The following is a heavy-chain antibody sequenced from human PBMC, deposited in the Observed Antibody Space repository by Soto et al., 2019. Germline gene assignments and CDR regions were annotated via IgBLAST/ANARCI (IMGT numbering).Heavy chain of an antibody. Sequence: QVQLVQSGAEVKKPGASVKVSCKASGYTFTSYGISWVRQAPGQGLEWMGWIRAYKGKTNYAQKLQGRVTMTTETSTSTAYMELRRLRSNDTAGYYCARDLQTMDVWGQGTAVTVSS. CDR2: IRAYKGKT. CDR3: ARDLQTMDV. V-gene: IGHV1-18*01. CDR1: GYTFTSYG. J-gene: IGHJ6*02.